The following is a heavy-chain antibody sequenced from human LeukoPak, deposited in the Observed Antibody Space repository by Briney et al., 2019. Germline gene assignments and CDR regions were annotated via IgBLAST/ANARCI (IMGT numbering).Heavy chain of an antibody. CDR1: GFTVSSNY. V-gene: IGHV3-66*01. Sequence: GGSLRLSCAASGFTVSSNYMSWVRQAPGKGLEWVSVIYSGGSTYYADSAKGRFTISRDNSKNTLYLQMNSLRAEDTAVYYCARGLYSSGWYDYWGQGTLVTVSS. D-gene: IGHD6-19*01. J-gene: IGHJ4*02. CDR3: ARGLYSSGWYDY. CDR2: IYSGGST.